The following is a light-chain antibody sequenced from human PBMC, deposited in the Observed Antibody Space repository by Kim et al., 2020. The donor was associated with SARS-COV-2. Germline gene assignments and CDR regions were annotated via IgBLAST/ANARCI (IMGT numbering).Light chain of an antibody. CDR1: QSVSSSY. J-gene: IGKJ1*01. CDR3: QQYGSSPGT. Sequence: EIVLTQSPGTLSLSPGERATLSSTASQSVSSSYLAWYQQKPGQAPRLLIYGASSRATGIPDRFSGSGSGTDFTLTISRLEPEDFAVYYCQQYGSSPGTFGQGTKVDIK. CDR2: GAS. V-gene: IGKV3-20*01.